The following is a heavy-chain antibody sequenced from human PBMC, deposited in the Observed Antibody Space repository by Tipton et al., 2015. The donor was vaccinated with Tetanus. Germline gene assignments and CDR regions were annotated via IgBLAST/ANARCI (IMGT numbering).Heavy chain of an antibody. CDR3: ARRGSSWYWYFDL. J-gene: IGHJ2*01. D-gene: IGHD6-13*01. CDR2: IYFSGRA. CDR1: GGSINSTTYY. Sequence: TLSLTCTVSGGSINSTTYYWGWIRQAPGKGLEWIGSIYFSGRAYYNPSLKSRVTISIHTSKYQLSLRLTSVTAADTAVYYCARRGSSWYWYFDLWGRGNLVTVSS. V-gene: IGHV4-39*01.